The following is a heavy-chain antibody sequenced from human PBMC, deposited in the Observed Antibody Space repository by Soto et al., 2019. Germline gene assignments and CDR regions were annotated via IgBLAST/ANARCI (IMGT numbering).Heavy chain of an antibody. D-gene: IGHD1-7*01. Sequence: EVHLVESGGGLVQPGGSLRLSCTASGFTFRTSWMHWVRQTPGKGLVWVSRINRDGSNIRYADIVKGRFTISRDNAKNTLYLQMNSLRAEDTAVYYCASYSWNYGASRDFWGQGTLVTVSS. CDR2: INRDGSNI. CDR1: GFTFRTSW. CDR3: ASYSWNYGASRDF. J-gene: IGHJ4*02. V-gene: IGHV3-74*01.